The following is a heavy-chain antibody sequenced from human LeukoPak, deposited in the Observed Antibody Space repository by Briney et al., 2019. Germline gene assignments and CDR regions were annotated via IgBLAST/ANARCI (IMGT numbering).Heavy chain of an antibody. CDR3: ARGSSRPGYGMDV. V-gene: IGHV3-72*01. CDR1: GFTVSDHY. J-gene: IGHJ6*02. Sequence: GGSLRLSCAASGFTVSDHYMDGVRQAPGKGREGVGRSRDKANSYTTEYAASVRGRFTVSRDESKNSLYLQMNSLKTEDTAVYYCARGSSRPGYGMDVWGQGTTVTVSS. D-gene: IGHD2-2*01. CDR2: SRDKANSYTT.